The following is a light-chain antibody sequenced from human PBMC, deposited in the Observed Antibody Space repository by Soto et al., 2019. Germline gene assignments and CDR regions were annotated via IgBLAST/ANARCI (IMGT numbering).Light chain of an antibody. CDR2: WAS. J-gene: IGKJ1*01. V-gene: IGKV4-1*01. Sequence: DIVMTQSPDSLAVSLGERATINCKSSQSVFYSANNKNYLAWYQQKPGQPPKLLVYWASTRESGVPDRFSGSGSETDFTLTINSLQAEDVAVYYCQQYINAPQTFGQGTKVEIK. CDR1: QSVFYSANNKNY. CDR3: QQYINAPQT.